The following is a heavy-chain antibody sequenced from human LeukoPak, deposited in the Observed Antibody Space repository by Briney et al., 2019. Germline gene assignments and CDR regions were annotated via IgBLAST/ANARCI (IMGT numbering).Heavy chain of an antibody. D-gene: IGHD2-15*01. V-gene: IGHV4-34*01. CDR3: ARRLALRPNDY. CDR1: GGSFSGYY. J-gene: IGHJ4*02. CDR2: INHSGST. Sequence: PSETLSLTCAVYGGSFSGYYWSWIRQPPGKGLEWIGEINHSGSTSYNPSLKSRVTISVDTSKNQFSLKLSSVTAADTAVYYCARRLALRPNDYWGQGTLVTVSS.